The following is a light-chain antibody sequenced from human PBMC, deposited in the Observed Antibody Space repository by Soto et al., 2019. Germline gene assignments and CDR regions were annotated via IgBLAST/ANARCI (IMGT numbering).Light chain of an antibody. V-gene: IGKV1-39*01. Sequence: DIQMTQSPSSLSASVGDRVTITCQASQDISNYLNWYQQKPGKAPKLLIYAASALRSGVPSRFSGSGSGTDFTLTISSLQPEDCATYYCQLSHSTPLMFGQGTKVDIK. CDR3: QLSHSTPLM. CDR1: QDISNY. CDR2: AAS. J-gene: IGKJ1*01.